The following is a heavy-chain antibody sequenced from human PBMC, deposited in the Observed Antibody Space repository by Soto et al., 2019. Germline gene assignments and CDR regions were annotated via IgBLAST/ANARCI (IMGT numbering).Heavy chain of an antibody. CDR3: AKDRVLGYYDSSGLDY. Sequence: QVQLVESGGGVVQPGRSLRLSCAASGFTFRTYGMHWVRQAPGKGLEWGALISYDASNKYYGDSVKGRFTISRDNSKNTLYLQMNSLRAEDTAVYFCAKDRVLGYYDSSGLDYWGQGTLVTVSS. D-gene: IGHD3-22*01. J-gene: IGHJ4*02. CDR2: ISYDASNK. V-gene: IGHV3-30*18. CDR1: GFTFRTYG.